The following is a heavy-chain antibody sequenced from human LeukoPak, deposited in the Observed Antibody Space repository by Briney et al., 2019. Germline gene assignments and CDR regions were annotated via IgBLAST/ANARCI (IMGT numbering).Heavy chain of an antibody. Sequence: GGSLRLSSAASGFTFSSYAMSWVRQAPGKGLEWVSAISGSGGSTHYADSVKGRFTISRDNSKNTLYLQMNSLRAEDTAVYYCAKEIVGSSSWEPNYFDYWGQGTLVTVSS. CDR1: GFTFSSYA. V-gene: IGHV3-23*01. J-gene: IGHJ4*02. CDR3: AKEIVGSSSWEPNYFDY. CDR2: ISGSGGST. D-gene: IGHD6-13*01.